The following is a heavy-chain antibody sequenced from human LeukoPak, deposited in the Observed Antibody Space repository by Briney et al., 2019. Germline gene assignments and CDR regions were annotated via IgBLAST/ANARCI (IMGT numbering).Heavy chain of an antibody. CDR3: AKYRTCGGDCYQWFDY. V-gene: IGHV3-23*01. D-gene: IGHD2-21*02. CDR2: VSGSGDGT. J-gene: IGHJ4*02. CDR1: GFAFTSTT. Sequence: GGSLRLSCAASGFAFTSTTMTWVRQAPGKGLEWVSGVSGSGDGTYYADSVKGRFTISRDNSKSTLYLQMNSLRAEDTALYYCAKYRTCGGDCYQWFDYWGQGTLVTVSS.